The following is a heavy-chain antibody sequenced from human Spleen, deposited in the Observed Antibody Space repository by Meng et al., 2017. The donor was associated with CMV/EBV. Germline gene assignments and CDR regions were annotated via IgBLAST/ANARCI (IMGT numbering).Heavy chain of an antibody. CDR2: ISGSGGST. CDR1: GFTFSSYA. Sequence: GESLKISCAASGFTFSSYAMSWVRQAPGKGLEWVSAISGSGGSTYYADSVKGRFTISRDNAKNSLYLQMNSLRAEDTAVYYCARVTPIAAFRFGELLSPAGAFDIWGQGTMVTVSS. V-gene: IGHV3-23*01. J-gene: IGHJ3*02. D-gene: IGHD3-10*01. CDR3: ARVTPIAAFRFGELLSPAGAFDI.